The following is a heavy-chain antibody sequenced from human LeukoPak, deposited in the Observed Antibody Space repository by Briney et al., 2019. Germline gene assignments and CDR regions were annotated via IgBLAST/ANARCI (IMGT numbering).Heavy chain of an antibody. J-gene: IGHJ3*02. CDR3: ARDPYSGSFNDAFDI. Sequence: PGGSLRLSCAASGFTFSSYSMNLVRQAPGKGLEWVSYISSSSSTIYYADSVKGRFTISRDNAKNSLYLQMNSQRAEDTAVYYCARDPYSGSFNDAFDIWGQGTMVTVSS. D-gene: IGHD1-26*01. CDR1: GFTFSSYS. V-gene: IGHV3-48*01. CDR2: ISSSSSTI.